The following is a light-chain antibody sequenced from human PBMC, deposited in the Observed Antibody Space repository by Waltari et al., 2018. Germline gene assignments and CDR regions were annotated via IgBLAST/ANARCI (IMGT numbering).Light chain of an antibody. CDR3: SSRNGRANQVV. J-gene: IGLJ3*02. V-gene: IGLV3-19*01. CDR1: SLRTSY. CDR2: GKD. Sequence: SSELTQDPAVSVALGQTVRFTCQGDSLRTSYASWYQLKPGQAPVLVIYGKDKRPSGIPDRISGYSSRTTPSLTITGAQAEDEADYYCSSRNGRANQVVFAGVTKVTVL.